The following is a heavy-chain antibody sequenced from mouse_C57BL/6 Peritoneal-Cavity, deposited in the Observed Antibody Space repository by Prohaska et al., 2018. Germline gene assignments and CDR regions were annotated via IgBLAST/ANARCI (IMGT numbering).Heavy chain of an antibody. CDR3: ARSGSSYYFDY. J-gene: IGHJ2*01. V-gene: IGHV7-3*01. D-gene: IGHD1-1*01. CDR2: IRNKANGYTT. CDR1: GFTFTAYY. Sequence: EVKLVESGGGLVQPGGSLSLSCAASGFTFTAYYMSWVRQPPGKALEWLGFIRNKANGYTTEYSASVKGRFTISRDNSQSILYLQMNALRAEDSATYYCARSGSSYYFDYWGQGTTLTVSS.